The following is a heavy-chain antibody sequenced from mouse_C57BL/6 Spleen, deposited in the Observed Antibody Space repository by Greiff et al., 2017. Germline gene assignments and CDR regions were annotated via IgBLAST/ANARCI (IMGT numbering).Heavy chain of an antibody. Sequence: EVQLQQSGPELVKPGASVKISCKASGYTFTDYYMNWVKQSHGKSLEWIGDINPNNGGTSYNQKFKGKATLTVDKSSSTAYMELRSLTSEDSAVYYCARFSRAMDYWGQGTSVTVSS. V-gene: IGHV1-26*01. CDR3: ARFSRAMDY. J-gene: IGHJ4*01. CDR1: GYTFTDYY. CDR2: INPNNGGT.